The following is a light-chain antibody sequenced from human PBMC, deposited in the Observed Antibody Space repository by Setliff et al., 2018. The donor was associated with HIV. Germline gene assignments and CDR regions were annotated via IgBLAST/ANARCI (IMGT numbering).Light chain of an antibody. CDR3: SSYTSSSTYV. CDR1: SSDVGGHNY. CDR2: DVT. V-gene: IGLV2-14*01. J-gene: IGLJ1*01. Sequence: QSALTQPASVSGSPGQSITISCTGTSSDVGGHNYVSWYQQHPGKAPKLMIYDVTKRPSGVSYRFSGSKSGNTASLTISGLQSEDEADYYCSSYTSSSTYVFGTGTKVTVL.